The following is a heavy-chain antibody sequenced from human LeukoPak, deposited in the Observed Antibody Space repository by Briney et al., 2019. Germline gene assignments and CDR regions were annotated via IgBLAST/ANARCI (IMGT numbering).Heavy chain of an antibody. CDR1: GFTFSSYA. D-gene: IGHD3-16*02. V-gene: IGHV3-23*01. J-gene: IGHJ2*01. CDR3: AKDRGAGYDYVWGSYRLHWYFDL. CDR2: ISGSGGSA. Sequence: GGSPRLSCAASGFTFSSYAMSWVRQAPGKGLEWVSAISGSGGSAYYADSVKGRFTISRDNSKNTLYLQMNSLRAEDTAVYYCAKDRGAGYDYVWGSYRLHWYFDLWGRGTLVTVSS.